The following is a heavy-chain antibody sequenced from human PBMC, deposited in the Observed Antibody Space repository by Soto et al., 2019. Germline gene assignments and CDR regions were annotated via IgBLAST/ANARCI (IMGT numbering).Heavy chain of an antibody. D-gene: IGHD2-15*01. V-gene: IGHV4-38-2*01. CDR3: ARARWYDAFNV. CDR2: VYHGGNT. CDR1: GFSISSGNY. J-gene: IGHJ3*01. Sequence: PSETLSLTCAVSGFSISSGNYWGWIRKHPGKGLEWIGSVYHGGNTYYNPSLKSRFSISIDLSKNQFSLKLTSVTAADTAAYYCARARWYDAFNVWGQGTVVTVSS.